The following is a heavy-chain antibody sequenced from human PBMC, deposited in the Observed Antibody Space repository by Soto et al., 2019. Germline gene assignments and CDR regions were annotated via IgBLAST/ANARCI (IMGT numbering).Heavy chain of an antibody. D-gene: IGHD2-15*01. CDR1: GGSFSGYY. CDR2: INHSGGT. CDR3: ARGRSLAVVTLGFDY. V-gene: IGHV4-34*01. J-gene: IGHJ4*02. Sequence: QVQLQQWGAGLLKPSETLSLTCAVYGGSFSGYYWSWIRQPPGKGLEWIGEINHSGGTNYNPSLKSRVTISVDTSKNQFSLKLSSVTAADTAVYYCARGRSLAVVTLGFDYWGQGTLVTVSS.